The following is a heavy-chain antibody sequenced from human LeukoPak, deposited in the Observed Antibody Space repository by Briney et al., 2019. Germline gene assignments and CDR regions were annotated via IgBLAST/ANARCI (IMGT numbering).Heavy chain of an antibody. J-gene: IGHJ4*02. CDR1: GFTYSNYW. D-gene: IGHD4-17*01. CDR2: ISSSSSTI. CDR3: ARRGGYGDPQVFDY. Sequence: PGGSLGLFCAASGFTYSNYWMSWVRQAPAKGLEWISYISSSSSTIYYADSVKGRFTISRDNAKNSLYLQMNSLRDEDTAVYYCARRGGYGDPQVFDYWGQGPLVTVSS. V-gene: IGHV3-48*02.